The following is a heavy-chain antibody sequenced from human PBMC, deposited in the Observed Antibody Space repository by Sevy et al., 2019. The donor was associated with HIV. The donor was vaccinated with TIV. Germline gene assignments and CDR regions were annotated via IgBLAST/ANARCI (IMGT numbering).Heavy chain of an antibody. Sequence: GGSLRLSCAASGFTFSSFAMSWVRQVPGKGLEWVSAISGSGGSTYYADSVKGRFTISRDNSKNTLYLQMNSLRAEDTAVYYCAMTTVLYYFDYWGQGTLVTVSS. CDR1: GFTFSSFA. J-gene: IGHJ4*02. CDR2: ISGSGGST. V-gene: IGHV3-23*01. CDR3: AMTTVLYYFDY. D-gene: IGHD4-17*01.